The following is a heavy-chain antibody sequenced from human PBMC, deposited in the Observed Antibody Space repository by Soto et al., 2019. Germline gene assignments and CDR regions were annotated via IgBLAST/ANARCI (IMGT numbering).Heavy chain of an antibody. CDR2: FSNSGST. CDR3: TRSPHNDHKVSYHGMDV. D-gene: IGHD3-16*01. CDR1: GGSIISYY. J-gene: IGHJ6*02. V-gene: IGHV4-59*01. Sequence: SETLSLTCSVSGGSIISYYWSWVRQAPGKGLEWIGYFSNSGSTNYNPSLKNRVSISADTSKNQFSLELTSVTAADTAMYFCTRSPHNDHKVSYHGMDVWGQGTTVTVSS.